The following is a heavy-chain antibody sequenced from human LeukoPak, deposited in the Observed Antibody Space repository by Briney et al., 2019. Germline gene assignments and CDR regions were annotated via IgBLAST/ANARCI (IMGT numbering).Heavy chain of an antibody. CDR1: GYSFTGYY. D-gene: IGHD6-13*01. CDR3: ARWSSSWESFDY. V-gene: IGHV1-2*02. Sequence: GASVNVSCKASGYSFTGYYIHWVRQPPGQGLEWMGWINPNNGSTNFVQKFRGRVTMTTDTSITMAYMELSRLRSDDAAVYYCARWSSSWESFDYWGQGTLVTVSS. J-gene: IGHJ4*02. CDR2: INPNNGST.